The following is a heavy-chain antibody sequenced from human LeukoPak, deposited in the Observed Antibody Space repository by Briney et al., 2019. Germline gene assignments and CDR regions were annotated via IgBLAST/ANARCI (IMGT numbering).Heavy chain of an antibody. CDR3: AKYPPRSYYPWYMGV. CDR2: NSGSSDST. CDR1: GFTFSSYA. V-gene: IGHV3-23*01. J-gene: IGHJ6*03. Sequence: GGSLRLSCAASGFTFSSYAMNWVRQAPGKGLEWVSTNSGSSDSTYYVDSVKGRFTISRDNSKNTLYLQMNSLRAEDTAVYYCAKYPPRSYYPWYMGVWGKGTTVTVSS.